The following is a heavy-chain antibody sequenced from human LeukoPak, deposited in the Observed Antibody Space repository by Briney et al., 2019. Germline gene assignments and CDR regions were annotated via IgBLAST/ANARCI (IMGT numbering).Heavy chain of an antibody. Sequence: SETQSLTCTVSGGSVSSGSYYWGWIRQPPGKGLEWIGSIYYSGSTYYNPSLKSRVTISVDTSKNQFSLKLSSVTAADTAVYYCARRDYDIDYWGQGTLVTVSS. CDR1: GGSVSSGSYY. J-gene: IGHJ4*02. CDR2: IYYSGST. D-gene: IGHD3-9*01. CDR3: ARRDYDIDY. V-gene: IGHV4-39*01.